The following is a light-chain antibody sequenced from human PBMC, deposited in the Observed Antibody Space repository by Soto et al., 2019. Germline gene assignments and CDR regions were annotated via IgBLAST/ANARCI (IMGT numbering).Light chain of an antibody. CDR2: AAF. J-gene: IGKJ1*01. V-gene: IGKV1-12*01. Sequence: DIQMTQSPSSVSASVGDRVTISCRASEDINSRLAWYQQKPGNAPKLLIYAAFILQSGVPSRFSGYGSGTDFTLSISSLQPDDFATYYCQPYNSFSGTFGPGTKVDIK. CDR3: QPYNSFSGT. CDR1: EDINSR.